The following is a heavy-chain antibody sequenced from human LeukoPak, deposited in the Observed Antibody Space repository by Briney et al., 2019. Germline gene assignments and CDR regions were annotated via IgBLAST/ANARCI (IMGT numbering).Heavy chain of an antibody. J-gene: IGHJ4*02. Sequence: GGSLRLSCAASGFTFDDYAMHWVRQAPGKGLEWVSGISWNSGSIGYVDSVKGRFTISRDNAKNSLYLQMNSLRAEDTAVYYCARDRYCSGYWGQGTLVTASS. CDR2: ISWNSGSI. CDR3: ARDRYCSGY. V-gene: IGHV3-9*01. CDR1: GFTFDDYA. D-gene: IGHD2-15*01.